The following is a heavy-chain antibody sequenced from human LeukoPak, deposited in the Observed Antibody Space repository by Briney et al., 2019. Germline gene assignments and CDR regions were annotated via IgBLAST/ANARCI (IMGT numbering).Heavy chain of an antibody. J-gene: IGHJ3*02. CDR2: ISTYNGNT. D-gene: IGHD3-16*02. V-gene: IGHV1-18*01. CDR3: ARGGNDYVWGSYRYLGAFDI. CDR1: GYTFTTYG. Sequence: ASVKVSCRSSGYTFTTYGITWVRQAPGQGLEWMGWISTYNGNTNYAQKLQGRVTMTTDTSTSTAYMELRSLRSEDTAVYYCARGGNDYVWGSYRYLGAFDIWGQGTMVTVSS.